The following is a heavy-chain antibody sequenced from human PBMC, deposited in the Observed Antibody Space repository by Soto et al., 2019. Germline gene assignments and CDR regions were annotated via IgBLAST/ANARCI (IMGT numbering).Heavy chain of an antibody. Sequence: QVQLQESGPGLVKPSQTLSLTCTVSGGSISSGGYYWSWIRQHPGKGLEWIGYIYYSGSTYYNPSLKSRVTISVDTSKNQFSLKLSSVTAADTAAYYCARKDSSGYYGMDVWGQGTTVTVSS. CDR2: IYYSGST. V-gene: IGHV4-31*03. CDR3: ARKDSSGYYGMDV. D-gene: IGHD3-22*01. CDR1: GGSISSGGYY. J-gene: IGHJ6*02.